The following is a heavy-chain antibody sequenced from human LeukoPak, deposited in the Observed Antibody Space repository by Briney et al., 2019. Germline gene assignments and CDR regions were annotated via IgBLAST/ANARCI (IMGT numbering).Heavy chain of an antibody. D-gene: IGHD4-11*01. CDR2: ISSSGSII. CDR3: ARGTPTTRDFDY. Sequence: GGSLRLSCAASGFIFSSYEMNWVRQAPGKGLEWVSDISSSGSIIHYADSVKGRFTISRDNAKNSLLLQMNSLRAEDTAVYYCARGTPTTRDFDYWGQGTLVTVSS. CDR1: GFIFSSYE. J-gene: IGHJ4*02. V-gene: IGHV3-48*03.